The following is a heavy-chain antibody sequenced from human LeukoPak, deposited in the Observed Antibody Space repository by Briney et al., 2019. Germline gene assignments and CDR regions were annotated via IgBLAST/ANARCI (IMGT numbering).Heavy chain of an antibody. CDR3: AREGRSTSWSNYYYYYMDV. D-gene: IGHD2-2*01. J-gene: IGHJ6*03. CDR2: ISSSSSTI. Sequence: PGGSLRLSCAASGFTFSSYSMNRVRQAPGKGLEWVSYISSSSSTIYYADSVKGRFTISRDNAKNSLYLQMNSLRAEDTAVYYCAREGRSTSWSNYYYYYMDVWGKGTTVTVSS. CDR1: GFTFSSYS. V-gene: IGHV3-48*01.